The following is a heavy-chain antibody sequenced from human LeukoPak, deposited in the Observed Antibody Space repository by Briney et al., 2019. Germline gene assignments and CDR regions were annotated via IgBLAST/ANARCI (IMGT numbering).Heavy chain of an antibody. CDR2: ISYDGSNK. CDR3: ARDLTRYSSGPFDY. V-gene: IGHV3-30*04. D-gene: IGHD6-19*01. CDR1: GFTFSSYA. Sequence: GGSLRLSCAASGFTFSSYAMHWVRQAPGKGLEWGAVISYDGSNKYYADSVKGRFTISGDNSKNTLYLQMNSLRAEDTAVYYCARDLTRYSSGPFDYWGQGTLVTVSS. J-gene: IGHJ4*02.